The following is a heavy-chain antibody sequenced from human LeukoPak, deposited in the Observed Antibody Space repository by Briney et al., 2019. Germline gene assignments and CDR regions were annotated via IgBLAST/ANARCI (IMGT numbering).Heavy chain of an antibody. CDR2: IYYSGST. V-gene: IGHV4-59*01. D-gene: IGHD1-26*01. CDR1: VGSISSYY. CDR3: ARYAYSGSYYVDY. Sequence: SETLSLTCTVSVGSISSYYWSWIRQPPGKGLEGIGDIYYSGSTNYNPSLKSRVTISVDTSKNQFSLKLSSVTAADTAVYYCARYAYSGSYYVDYWGQGTLVTVSS. J-gene: IGHJ4*02.